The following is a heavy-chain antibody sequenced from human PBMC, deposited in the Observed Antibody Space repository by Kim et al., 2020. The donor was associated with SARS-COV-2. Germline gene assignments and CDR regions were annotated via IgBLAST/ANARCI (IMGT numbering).Heavy chain of an antibody. CDR3: AKDSGGQYFYY. V-gene: IGHV3-23*03. CDR1: GFTFSNYA. CDR2: VFSGAGNT. Sequence: GGSLRLSCAASGFTFSNYAMRWVRQAPGKGLEWVSVVFSGAGNTQYADPVKGRFTISRDISKSTLYLQMNNLRAEDTAVYYCAKDSGGQYFYYWGQGTLRTVSS. J-gene: IGHJ4*02. D-gene: IGHD5-12*01.